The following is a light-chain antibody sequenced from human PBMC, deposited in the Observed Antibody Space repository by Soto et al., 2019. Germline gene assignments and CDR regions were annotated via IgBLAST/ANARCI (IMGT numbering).Light chain of an antibody. CDR3: RSYTSSNTLV. V-gene: IGLV2-14*01. Sequence: QSALTQPASVSGSPGQSITISCTGTSSDVGAYNYVSWYQQHPGKAPKLMMFEVSDRPSGVSNRFSGSKSGNTASLTISGLQAEDEADYYCRSYTSSNTLVFGGGTKLTVL. J-gene: IGLJ2*01. CDR1: SSDVGAYNY. CDR2: EVS.